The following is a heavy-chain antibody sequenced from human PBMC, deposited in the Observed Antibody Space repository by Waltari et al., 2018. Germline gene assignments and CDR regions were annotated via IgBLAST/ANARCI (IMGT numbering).Heavy chain of an antibody. Sequence: QLQLHESGPGLVKPSETLSLTRGVSCASINNYYWSWIRQTPGKGLEWIGYVHYGGSTNYNPSLGGRVTISLDTSRNQFSLRLQSVTAADTAVYYCARGTAYYRPADVFEFWGQGTTVIVSS. D-gene: IGHD1-26*01. CDR1: CASINNYY. J-gene: IGHJ3*01. V-gene: IGHV4-59*01. CDR3: ARGTAYYRPADVFEF. CDR2: VHYGGST.